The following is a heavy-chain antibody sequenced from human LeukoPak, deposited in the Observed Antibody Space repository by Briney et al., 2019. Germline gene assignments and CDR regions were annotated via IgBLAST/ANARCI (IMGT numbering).Heavy chain of an antibody. Sequence: SETLSLTCTVSGGSISSYYWSWIRQPPGKGLELIGYIYYSGSTNYNPSLKSRVTISVDTSKNQFSLKLSSVTAADTAVYYCAWAGRATQGYFDYWGQGTLLTVSS. J-gene: IGHJ4*02. CDR1: GGSISSYY. CDR2: IYYSGST. D-gene: IGHD1-26*01. CDR3: AWAGRATQGYFDY. V-gene: IGHV4-59*01.